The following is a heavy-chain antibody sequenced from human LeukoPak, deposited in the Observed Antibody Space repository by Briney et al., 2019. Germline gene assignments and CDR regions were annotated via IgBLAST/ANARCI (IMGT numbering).Heavy chain of an antibody. D-gene: IGHD3-10*01. CDR1: RFTFSSYA. Sequence: GGSLRLSCAASRFTFSSYAMNWVRQAPGKGLEWVSAISGRADNTYYADSVKGRFTISRDNSKNTLYLQMNSLRAEDTAVYYCAKSLLYGSGSYVTGWFDPWGQGTLVTDSS. J-gene: IGHJ5*02. V-gene: IGHV3-23*01. CDR3: AKSLLYGSGSYVTGWFDP. CDR2: ISGRADNT.